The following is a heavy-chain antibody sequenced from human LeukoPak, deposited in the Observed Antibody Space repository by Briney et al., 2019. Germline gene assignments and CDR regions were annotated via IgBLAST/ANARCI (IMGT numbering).Heavy chain of an antibody. CDR3: ARHMLGAYNWFDP. CDR1: GGSFSGYY. Sequence: KSSETLSLTCAVYGGSFSGYYWSWIRQPPGKGLEWIGEINHSGSTNYNPSLKGRVTISVDTSKNQFSLKVSSVTAADTAVYYCARHMLGAYNWFDPWGQGTLVTVSS. V-gene: IGHV4-34*01. J-gene: IGHJ5*02. CDR2: INHSGST. D-gene: IGHD3-10*02.